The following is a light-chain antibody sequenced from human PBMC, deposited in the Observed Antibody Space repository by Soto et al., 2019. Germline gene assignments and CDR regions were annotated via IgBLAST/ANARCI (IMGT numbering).Light chain of an antibody. CDR3: QQRFNGPRFT. CDR1: QSVSSY. J-gene: IGKJ2*01. CDR2: DAS. V-gene: IGKV3-11*01. Sequence: EIVLTQSPATLSLSPGERATLSCRARQSVSSYLAWYQQKPGQAPRLLIYDASNRATGIPARFSGGGSGTDFTLTISSLEPEDFAVYYCQQRFNGPRFTFGQGTKREIK.